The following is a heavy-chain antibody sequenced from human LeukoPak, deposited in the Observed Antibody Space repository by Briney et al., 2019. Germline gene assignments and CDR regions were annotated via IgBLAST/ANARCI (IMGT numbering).Heavy chain of an antibody. Sequence: PGGSLRLSCAASGFTFSSYSMNWVRQAPGKGLEWVSSISSSSSYIYYADSVKGRFTISRDNAKNSLYLQMNSLRVEDTAVYYCARGGGSGWYWNDAFDIWGQGTTVTVSS. CDR1: GFTFSSYS. V-gene: IGHV3-21*01. D-gene: IGHD6-19*01. CDR3: ARGGGSGWYWNDAFDI. J-gene: IGHJ3*02. CDR2: ISSSSSYI.